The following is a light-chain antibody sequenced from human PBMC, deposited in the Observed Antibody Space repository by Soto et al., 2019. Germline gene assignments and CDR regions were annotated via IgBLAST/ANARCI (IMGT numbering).Light chain of an antibody. CDR3: QQFNNWPIT. V-gene: IGKV3-15*01. J-gene: IGKJ4*01. CDR2: GTS. Sequence: EIVMTQSPATLSVSPGERATLSCRASQNINNYLAWYQQKPGQPPRLIIDGTSTRATGIPARFSGSGSGTEFTLTISSLQSEDFAVYYCQQFNNWPITFGGGTKVDIK. CDR1: QNINNY.